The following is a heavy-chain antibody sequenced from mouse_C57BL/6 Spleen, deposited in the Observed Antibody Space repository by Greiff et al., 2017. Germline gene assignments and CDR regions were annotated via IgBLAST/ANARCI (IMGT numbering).Heavy chain of an antibody. CDR3: ASGNLDYFDY. Sequence: EVKLQESGPGLVKPSQSLSLTCSVTGYSITSGYYWNWIRQFPGNKLEWMGYISYDGSNNYNPSLKNRISITRDTSKNQFFLKLNSVTTEDTATYYCASGNLDYFDYWGQGTTLTVSS. CDR1: GYSITSGYY. J-gene: IGHJ2*01. CDR2: ISYDGSN. D-gene: IGHD2-1*01. V-gene: IGHV3-6*01.